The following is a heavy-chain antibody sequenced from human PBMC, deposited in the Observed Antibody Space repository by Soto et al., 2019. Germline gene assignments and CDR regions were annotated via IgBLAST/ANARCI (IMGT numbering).Heavy chain of an antibody. D-gene: IGHD6-25*01. Sequence: PGGSLRLSCAASGFTFINYAVSCVRQAPGKGLEWVSAISGSGGSTYYADSVKGRFTISRDNSKNTLYLQMNSLRAEDTAVYYCVGRGGYDAFDIWGQGTMVTVSS. V-gene: IGHV3-23*01. CDR3: VGRGGYDAFDI. J-gene: IGHJ3*02. CDR1: GFTFINYA. CDR2: ISGSGGST.